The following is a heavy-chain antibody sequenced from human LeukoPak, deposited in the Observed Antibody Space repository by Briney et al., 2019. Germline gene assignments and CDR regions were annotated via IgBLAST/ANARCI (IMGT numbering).Heavy chain of an antibody. J-gene: IGHJ4*02. V-gene: IGHV3-23*01. D-gene: IGHD3-3*01. CDR2: ITATGGRT. CDR1: GFIFSNFA. Sequence: PGGSRRLSCAASGFIFSNFAVSWVRQAPGKGLEWVSTITATGGRTDYADSVKGRFTISRDNSKNTLSLQMNSLRAEDTAMYYCAQDPAGVVINWGQGSLVTVSS. CDR3: AQDPAGVVIN.